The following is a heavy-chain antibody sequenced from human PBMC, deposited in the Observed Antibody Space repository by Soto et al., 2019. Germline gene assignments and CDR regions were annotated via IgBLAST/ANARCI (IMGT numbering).Heavy chain of an antibody. V-gene: IGHV3-13*04. CDR3: ARGPSEFLYVVKVYADL. CDR2: IGPGGDT. J-gene: IGHJ2*01. Sequence: DVHLVESGGGLVHPGGSLRLSCAASGFTFSYYDMHWVRQPAGKGLQWVSTIGPGGDTYYAGSVKDPFTISRENANHSLFLQMNSLTDGDTAVYYFARGPSEFLYVVKVYADLWGRGTMVTVTS. CDR1: GFTFSYYD. D-gene: IGHD1-20*01.